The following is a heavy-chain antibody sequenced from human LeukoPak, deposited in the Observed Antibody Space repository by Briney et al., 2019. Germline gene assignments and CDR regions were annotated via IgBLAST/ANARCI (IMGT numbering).Heavy chain of an antibody. Sequence: GGSLRLSCAAFGFTFSSHWMNWVRQAPGKGLEWVANIKQDGSEKYYVDSVKGRFTISRDNAKNSLYLQMNSLRAEDTAVYYCARGEGDYGGNFVGDYWGQGTLVTVSS. V-gene: IGHV3-7*01. D-gene: IGHD4-23*01. CDR1: GFTFSSHW. CDR2: IKQDGSEK. CDR3: ARGEGDYGGNFVGDY. J-gene: IGHJ4*02.